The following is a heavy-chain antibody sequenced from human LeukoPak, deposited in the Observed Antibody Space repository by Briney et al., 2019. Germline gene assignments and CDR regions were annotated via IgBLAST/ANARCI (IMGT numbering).Heavy chain of an antibody. D-gene: IGHD3-9*01. CDR3: ARVRDILTGLYFDY. Sequence: SETLSLTCTVSGGSISSYYWSWIRQPPGKGLEWIGYIYYSGSTNYNPSLKSRVTISVETSKNQISLKLSSVTAADTAVYYCARVRDILTGLYFDYWGQGTLVTVSS. J-gene: IGHJ4*02. CDR2: IYYSGST. CDR1: GGSISSYY. V-gene: IGHV4-59*01.